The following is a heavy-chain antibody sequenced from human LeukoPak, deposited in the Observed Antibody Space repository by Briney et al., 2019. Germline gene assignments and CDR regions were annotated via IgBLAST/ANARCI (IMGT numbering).Heavy chain of an antibody. J-gene: IGHJ6*02. CDR1: GFTFSSYG. Sequence: GGSLRLSCAASGFTFSSYGMHWVRQAPGKGLEWVAVISYDGSNKYYADSVKGRFTISRDNSKNTLYLQMNSLRAEDTAVYYCARDRGYYYDSSGYLQPYYYGMDVWGQGTTVTVSS. D-gene: IGHD3-22*01. CDR3: ARDRGYYYDSSGYLQPYYYGMDV. V-gene: IGHV3-30*03. CDR2: ISYDGSNK.